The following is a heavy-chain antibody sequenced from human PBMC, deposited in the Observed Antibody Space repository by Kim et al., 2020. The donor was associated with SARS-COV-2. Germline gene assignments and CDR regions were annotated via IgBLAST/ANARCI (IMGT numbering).Heavy chain of an antibody. CDR1: GYTFTSYD. J-gene: IGHJ6*02. V-gene: IGHV1-8*01. Sequence: ASVKVSCKASGYTFTSYDINWVRQATGQGLEWMGWMNPNSGNTGYAQKFQGRVTMTRNTSISTAYMELSSLRSEDTAVYYCARGSSGSYSSDYGMDVWGQGTTVTVSS. CDR2: MNPNSGNT. CDR3: ARGSSGSYSSDYGMDV. D-gene: IGHD1-26*01.